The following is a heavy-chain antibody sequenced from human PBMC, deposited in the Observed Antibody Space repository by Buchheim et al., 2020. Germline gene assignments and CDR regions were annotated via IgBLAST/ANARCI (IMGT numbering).Heavy chain of an antibody. CDR3: ARDRPLAGLTGTTFDYYYYGMDV. J-gene: IGHJ6*02. CDR1: GDSVSSNSAA. CDR2: TYYRSKWYN. V-gene: IGHV6-1*01. Sequence: QVQLQQSGPGLVKPSQTLSLTCAISGDSVSSNSAAWNWIRQSPSRGLEWLGRTYYRSKWYNDYAVSVKSRITINPDTSKNQFSLQLNSVTPEDTAVYYCARDRPLAGLTGTTFDYYYYGMDVWGQGTT. D-gene: IGHD1-7*01.